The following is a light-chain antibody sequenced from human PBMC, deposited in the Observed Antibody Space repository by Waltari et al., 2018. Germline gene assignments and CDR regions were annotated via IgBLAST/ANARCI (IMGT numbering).Light chain of an antibody. V-gene: IGKV1-33*01. CDR1: QDIINN. Sequence: DIQMTQSPSSLSASVGDRVTITCQASQDIINNLNWYQQKPGKAPKLLIYDASNLETGVPSGFSGSGSGTDFTFTISSLQPEDIATYYCQQYDNPLFTFGPGTKVDIK. CDR2: DAS. CDR3: QQYDNPLFT. J-gene: IGKJ3*01.